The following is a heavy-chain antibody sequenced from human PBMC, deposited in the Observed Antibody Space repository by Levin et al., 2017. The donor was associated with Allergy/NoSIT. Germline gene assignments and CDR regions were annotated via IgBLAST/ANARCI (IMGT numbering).Heavy chain of an antibody. Sequence: GESLKISCAASGFTFSSYAMSWVRQAPGKGLEWVSAISGSGGSTYYADSVKGRFTISRDNSKNTLYLQMNSLRAEDTAVYYCAKVVPAAIRHWYFDLWGRGTLVTVSS. CDR1: GFTFSSYA. CDR2: ISGSGGST. D-gene: IGHD2-2*02. V-gene: IGHV3-23*01. J-gene: IGHJ2*01. CDR3: AKVVPAAIRHWYFDL.